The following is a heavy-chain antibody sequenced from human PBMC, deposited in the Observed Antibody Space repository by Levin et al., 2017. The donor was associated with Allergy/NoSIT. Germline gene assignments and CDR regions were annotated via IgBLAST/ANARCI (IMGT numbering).Heavy chain of an antibody. CDR2: ISYTGGT. CDR3: ATIGTYRPFDY. J-gene: IGHJ4*02. CDR1: GDSFTSINW. Sequence: SETLSLTYVVSGDSFTSINWWNWVRQPPGKGLEWIGHISYTGGTIYNPSLKNRVTISLDTSKKQFSLRLSSVTAADTAVYYCATIGTYRPFDYWGQGTVVTVSS. D-gene: IGHD3-16*02. V-gene: IGHV4-4*02.